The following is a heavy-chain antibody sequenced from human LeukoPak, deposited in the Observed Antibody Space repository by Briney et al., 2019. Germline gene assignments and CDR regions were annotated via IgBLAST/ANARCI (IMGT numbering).Heavy chain of an antibody. CDR1: GFTFSSYA. CDR3: AKDGAVTTRYYYYNGMGV. CDR2: ISYDESNK. J-gene: IGHJ6*02. Sequence: GGSLRLSCAASGFTFSSYAMHWVRQAPGKGLEWVALISYDESNKLYADSVKGRFTISRDNSKNTLYLQMNSLRAEDTAVYYCAKDGAVTTRYYYYNGMGVWGQGTTVTVSS. V-gene: IGHV3-30*04. D-gene: IGHD4-11*01.